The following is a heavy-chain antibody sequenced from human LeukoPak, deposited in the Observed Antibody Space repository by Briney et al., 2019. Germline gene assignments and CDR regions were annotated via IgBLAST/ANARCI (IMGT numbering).Heavy chain of an antibody. CDR1: GYTFTGYY. CDR2: INPNSGGT. J-gene: IGHJ4*02. CDR3: ARDGDIVVVVAAKYDY. V-gene: IGHV1-2*02. D-gene: IGHD2-15*01. Sequence: ASVKVSCKASGYTFTGYYMHWVRQAPGQGLEWMGWINPNSGGTNYAQKFQGRVTMTRDTSISTAYMELSRLRSDDTAVYYCARDGDIVVVVAAKYDYWGQGTLVTVSS.